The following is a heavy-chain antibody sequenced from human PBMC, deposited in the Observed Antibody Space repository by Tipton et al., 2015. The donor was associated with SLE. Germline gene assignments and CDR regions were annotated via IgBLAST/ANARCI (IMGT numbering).Heavy chain of an antibody. D-gene: IGHD4-17*01. CDR2: IYYSGST. V-gene: IGHV4-59*01. J-gene: IGHJ5*02. CDR3: ARDGGGDYGFDP. Sequence: TLSLTCTVPGGSISPYYWTWVRQPPGKGLEWIGFIYYSGSTNYNPSLKSRATISLDTSKNQFSLKLSSMTAADTAVYYCARDGGGDYGFDPWGQGTLVTVSS. CDR1: GGSISPYY.